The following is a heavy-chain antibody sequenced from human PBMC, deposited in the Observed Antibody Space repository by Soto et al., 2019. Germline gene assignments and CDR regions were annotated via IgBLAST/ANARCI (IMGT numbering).Heavy chain of an antibody. CDR3: AKNRWQLPHY. CDR2: ISGSGGDT. V-gene: IGHV3-23*01. CDR1: GVTFSSHA. Sequence: GGALRLSFSASGVTFSSHALSWARQAPGKGLEWVSAISGSGGDTYYADSVKGRFTISRDNSKNTLYLQMNSLRAEDTAVYYCAKNRWQLPHYWGQGTLVTVSS. D-gene: IGHD1-26*01. J-gene: IGHJ4*02.